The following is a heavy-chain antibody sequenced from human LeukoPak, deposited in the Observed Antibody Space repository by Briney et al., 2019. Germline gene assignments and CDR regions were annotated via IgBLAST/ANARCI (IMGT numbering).Heavy chain of an antibody. CDR2: IIPIFGTA. CDR1: GGTFSSYA. CDR3: AWGGGHCSSTSCYAGNWFDP. V-gene: IGHV1-69*06. D-gene: IGHD2-2*01. Sequence: SVKVSCKASGGTFSSYAISWVRQAPGQGLEWMGGIIPIFGTANCAQKFQGRVTITADKSTSTAYMELSSLRSEDTAVYYCAWGGGHCSSTSCYAGNWFDPWGQGTLVTVSS. J-gene: IGHJ5*02.